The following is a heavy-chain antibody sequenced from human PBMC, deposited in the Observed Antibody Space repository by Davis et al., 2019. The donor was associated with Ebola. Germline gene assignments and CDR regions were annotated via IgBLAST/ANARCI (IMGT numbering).Heavy chain of an antibody. V-gene: IGHV3-11*06. CDR1: GFTFSDYY. J-gene: IGHJ6*04. D-gene: IGHD3-10*01. CDR2: IGSSSSYT. CDR3: ARLPPGTYGMDV. Sequence: GESLKISCAASGFTFSDYYMNWIRQAPGKGLEWVSYIGSSSSYTKYADPVKGRFTISRDNAKNSLYLQMNSLRDEDTAVYYCARLPPGTYGMDVWGKGTTVTVSS.